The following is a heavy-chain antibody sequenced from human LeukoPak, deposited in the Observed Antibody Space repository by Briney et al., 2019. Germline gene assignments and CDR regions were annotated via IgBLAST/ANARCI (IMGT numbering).Heavy chain of an antibody. CDR2: IYYSGST. D-gene: IGHD2-15*01. J-gene: IGHJ4*02. CDR1: GGSISSYY. Sequence: PSETLSLTCTVSGGSISSYYWSWIRQPPGKGLEWIGYIYYSGSTNYNPSLKSRVTISVHTSKNQFSLKLSSVTAADTAVYYCARVRYCSGGSCYLHYFDYWGQGTLVTVSS. V-gene: IGHV4-59*12. CDR3: ARVRYCSGGSCYLHYFDY.